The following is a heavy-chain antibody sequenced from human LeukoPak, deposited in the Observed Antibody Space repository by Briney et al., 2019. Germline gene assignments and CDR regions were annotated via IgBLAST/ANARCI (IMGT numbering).Heavy chain of an antibody. CDR1: GFTVSSNY. V-gene: IGHV3-66*01. Sequence: GGSLRLSCAGSGFTVSSNYMSWVRQAPGKGLEWVSVIYSGDNTYYADSVKGRFTISRDNSKNTLYLQMNSLRAEDTAVYYCAKAEDVVVVVADTATPWGSGGDYWGQGTLVIVSS. CDR2: IYSGDNT. D-gene: IGHD2-15*01. J-gene: IGHJ4*02. CDR3: AKAEDVVVVVADTATPWGSGGDY.